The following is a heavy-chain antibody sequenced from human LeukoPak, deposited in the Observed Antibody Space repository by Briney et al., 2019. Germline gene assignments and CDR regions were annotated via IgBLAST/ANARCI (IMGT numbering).Heavy chain of an antibody. Sequence: SETLSLTRTVSGGSISSYYWSWIREPAGMGLEWIGRIYTSGSTNYNPSLKSRVTMSVDTSKNQFSLKLSSVTAADTAVYYCARHPSGSYLSFDYWGQGTLVTVSS. D-gene: IGHD1-26*01. CDR1: GGSISSYY. V-gene: IGHV4-4*07. CDR2: IYTSGST. J-gene: IGHJ4*02. CDR3: ARHPSGSYLSFDY.